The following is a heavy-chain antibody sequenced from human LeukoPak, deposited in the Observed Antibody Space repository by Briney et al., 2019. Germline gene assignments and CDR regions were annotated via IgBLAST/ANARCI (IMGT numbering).Heavy chain of an antibody. V-gene: IGHV3-21*04. Sequence: GGSLRLSCAASGFTFSSYSMNWVRQAPGQGLEWVSSISSSSSYIYYADSVKGRFTISRDNSKNTLYLQMNSLRAEDTAVYYCAKEIAVAGTYYWGQGTLVTVSS. J-gene: IGHJ4*02. CDR3: AKEIAVAGTYY. CDR1: GFTFSSYS. CDR2: ISSSSSYI. D-gene: IGHD6-19*01.